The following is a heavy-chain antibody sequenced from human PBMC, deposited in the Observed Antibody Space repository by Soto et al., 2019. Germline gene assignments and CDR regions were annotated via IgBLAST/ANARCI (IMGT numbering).Heavy chain of an antibody. J-gene: IGHJ6*04. V-gene: IGHV5-51*01. CDR2: IYPGYSDT. D-gene: IGHD6-13*01. CDR1: EYTCVSFG. CDR3: SSSTRSSYHVMDV. Sequence: LKMSSKGAEYTCVSFGSRWVRKINRKGLQWMGIIYPGYSDTRYSPSFQGQVTISADKSISTAYLQWSILKALDSAMYHCSSSTRSSYHVMDVRGKRTTVTVS.